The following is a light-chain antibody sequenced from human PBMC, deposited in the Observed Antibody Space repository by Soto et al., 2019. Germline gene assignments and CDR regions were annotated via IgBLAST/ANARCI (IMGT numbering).Light chain of an antibody. V-gene: IGKV3-11*01. CDR2: DTS. CDR3: QQRSNWAFT. CDR1: QSVSTY. J-gene: IGKJ3*01. Sequence: EIVLTQSPATLSLSPGERATLSCGASQSVSTYLAWYQQKPGQAPRLLIYDTSNRATGIPARFSGSGSGTDFTLTISSLEPEDFAVYYCQQRSNWAFTFGPGTKVDIK.